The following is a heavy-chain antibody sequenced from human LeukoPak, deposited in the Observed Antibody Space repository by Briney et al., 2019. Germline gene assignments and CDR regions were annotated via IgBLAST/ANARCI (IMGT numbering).Heavy chain of an antibody. D-gene: IGHD3-3*01. Sequence: PSETLSLTCSVSGGSISSYYWSWIRQPPGKGLEWIGYIYYSGSTNYNPSLKSRVTISVDTSKNQFSLKLSSVTAADTAVYYCARSLRYDFWSGYSYYYYHMDVWGKGTTVTVSS. CDR1: GGSISSYY. CDR3: ARSLRYDFWSGYSYYYYHMDV. V-gene: IGHV4-59*01. J-gene: IGHJ6*03. CDR2: IYYSGST.